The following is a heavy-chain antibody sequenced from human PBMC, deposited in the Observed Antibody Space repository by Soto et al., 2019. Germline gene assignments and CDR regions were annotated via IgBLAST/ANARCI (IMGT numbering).Heavy chain of an antibody. CDR3: AREWVPTGTANWFDP. CDR2: IKQDGSEK. CDR1: GFTFSSYW. J-gene: IGHJ5*02. D-gene: IGHD1-1*01. Sequence: PVGSLRLSCAASGFTFSSYWMSWVRQAPGKGLEWVANIKQDGSEKYYVDSVKGRFTISRDNAKNSLYLQMNSLRAEDTAVYYCAREWVPTGTANWFDPWGQGTLVTVSS. V-gene: IGHV3-7*01.